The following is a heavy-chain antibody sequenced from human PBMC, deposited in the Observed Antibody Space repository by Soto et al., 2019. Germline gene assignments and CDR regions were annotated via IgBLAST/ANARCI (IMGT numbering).Heavy chain of an antibody. V-gene: IGHV3-23*01. D-gene: IGHD6-13*01. Sequence: EVQLLESGGGLVQPGGSLRLSCAASGFTFSSYAMSWVRQAPGKGLEWVSAISGSGGSTYYADSVKGRFTISRDNSKNTLYLQMNSLRAEDTAVYYCAKPGTPPGTYSSSWSPYYFDYWGQGTLVTVPS. J-gene: IGHJ4*02. CDR1: GFTFSSYA. CDR2: ISGSGGST. CDR3: AKPGTPPGTYSSSWSPYYFDY.